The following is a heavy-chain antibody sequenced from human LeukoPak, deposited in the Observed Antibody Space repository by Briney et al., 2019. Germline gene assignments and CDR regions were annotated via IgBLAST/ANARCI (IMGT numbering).Heavy chain of an antibody. CDR3: VRDFQSAFDI. Sequence: GGSLRLSCAASGFTFDTYAMSWVRQAPGKGLEWVANIKQDASDKYYVGSVKGRFTISRDNAKNSLYLQMNSLRADDTAVYYCVRDFQSAFDIWGKGTMVTVSS. V-gene: IGHV3-7*04. CDR1: GFTFDTYA. J-gene: IGHJ3*02. CDR2: IKQDASDK.